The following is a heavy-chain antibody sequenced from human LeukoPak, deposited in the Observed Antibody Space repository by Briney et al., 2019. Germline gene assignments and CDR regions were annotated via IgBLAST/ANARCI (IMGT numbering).Heavy chain of an antibody. CDR2: ITGGGTT. D-gene: IGHD4-17*01. CDR1: GFTFSNYA. V-gene: IGHV3-23*01. Sequence: GGSLRLSCVASGFTFSNYAVMWVRQAPGQGLEWVSAITGGGTTSYADSVKGRFTISRDNSKNTLYLQMTSLRVEDTAQYFCARDPNGDYIGAFEFWGQGTGVTVSS. CDR3: ARDPNGDYIGAFEF. J-gene: IGHJ3*01.